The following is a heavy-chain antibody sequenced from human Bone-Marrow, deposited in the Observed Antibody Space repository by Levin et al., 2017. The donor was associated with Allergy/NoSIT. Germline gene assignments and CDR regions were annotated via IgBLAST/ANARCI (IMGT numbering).Heavy chain of an antibody. V-gene: IGHV3-48*02. J-gene: IGHJ6*02. CDR3: ERACPHLSYSSSWYYDYGMDV. CDR1: GFTFSNSS. CDR2: ISDSSSSI. Sequence: GGSLRLSCAASGFTFSNSSMNWVRQAPGKGLEWVSYISDSSSSIFYADSVKGRFTISRDNAKNSLFLQMNSLRDEDTAVYYCERACPHLSYSSSWYYDYGMDVWGQGTTVTVSS. D-gene: IGHD6-13*01.